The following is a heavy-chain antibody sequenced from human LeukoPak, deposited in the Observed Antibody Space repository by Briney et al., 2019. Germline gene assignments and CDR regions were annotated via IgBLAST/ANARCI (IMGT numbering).Heavy chain of an antibody. D-gene: IGHD3-3*01. CDR1: GYTFTGYY. Sequence: ASVKVSCKTSGYTFTGYYMQWVRQAPGQGLEWMGWINPNSGVTNYAQKFQVRITITRDTSITTAYVELSRLTSYDTSVYYCAPSNWRDFYCDYGGEETVVSVSS. J-gene: IGHJ4*02. CDR2: INPNSGVT. CDR3: APSNWRDFYCDY. V-gene: IGHV1-2*02.